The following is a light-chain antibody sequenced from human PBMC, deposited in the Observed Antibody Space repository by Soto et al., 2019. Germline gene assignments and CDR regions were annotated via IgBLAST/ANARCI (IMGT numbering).Light chain of an antibody. CDR2: DAS. V-gene: IGKV3-11*01. CDR3: QQRSNWPPP. CDR1: QSISSSY. Sequence: ESVLTRSPGTGSLTPGETGAPCGRASQSISSSYLAWYQQKPGQAPRLLIYDASNRATGIPARFSGSGSGTDFTLTISSLEPEDLAVYYCQQRSNWPPPFGQGTRLEIK. J-gene: IGKJ5*01.